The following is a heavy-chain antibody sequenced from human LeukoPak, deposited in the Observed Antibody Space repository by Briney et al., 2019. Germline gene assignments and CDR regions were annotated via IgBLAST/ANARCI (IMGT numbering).Heavy chain of an antibody. Sequence: PSETLSLTCAVYGGSFSDYYWSWIRQPPGKGLEWIGEITRYGNTNYNPSLKSRVTISVDTSKNHFSLKLNSVTAADTAVYYCARHLRFLGTWYNWFDPWGQGTLVTVSS. J-gene: IGHJ5*02. CDR2: ITRYGNT. V-gene: IGHV4-34*01. D-gene: IGHD3-3*01. CDR3: ARHLRFLGTWYNWFDP. CDR1: GGSFSDYY.